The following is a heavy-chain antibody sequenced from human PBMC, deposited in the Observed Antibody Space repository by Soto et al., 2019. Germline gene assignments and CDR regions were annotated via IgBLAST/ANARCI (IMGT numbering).Heavy chain of an antibody. CDR2: ISAYNGNT. CDR3: ARGPGYEVDY. J-gene: IGHJ4*02. Sequence: QVQLVQSGAEVKKPGASVKVTCKASGYTFTSCGSSWVRQAPGQGLEWMGWISAYNGNTNYAWKLQGRVTMTTDTSASTAYVALRSLGPDDTAVDYCARGPGYEVDYWGQGTLVTVSS. V-gene: IGHV1-18*01. D-gene: IGHD2-2*01. CDR1: GYTFTSCG.